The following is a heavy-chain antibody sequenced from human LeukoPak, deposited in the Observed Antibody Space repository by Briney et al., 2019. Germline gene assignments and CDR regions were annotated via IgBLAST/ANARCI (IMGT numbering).Heavy chain of an antibody. Sequence: ASVKVSCKASGYTFTGHYMHWVRQAPGQGLEWMGWINPNSGGTNYAQKFQGRVTMTRDTSISTAYMELSRLRSDDTAVYYCARGDSSGYYNWFDPWGQGTLVTVSS. V-gene: IGHV1-2*02. CDR1: GYTFTGHY. CDR3: ARGDSSGYYNWFDP. CDR2: INPNSGGT. J-gene: IGHJ5*02. D-gene: IGHD3-22*01.